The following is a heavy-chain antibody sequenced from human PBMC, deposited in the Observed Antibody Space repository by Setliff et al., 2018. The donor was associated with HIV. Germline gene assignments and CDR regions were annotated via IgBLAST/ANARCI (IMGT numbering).Heavy chain of an antibody. V-gene: IGHV4-30-2*01. J-gene: IGHJ6*01. CDR1: GGSISSGGYS. Sequence: PSETLSLTCAVSGGSISSGGYSWTWIRQPPGKGLEWIAYIFHSGRIYYNPTLKSRVTMSVDRSKNHLSLNVTSVTAADTAVYYCSRISQLLAYAMDVWGQGTTVTVSS. D-gene: IGHD6-13*01. CDR2: IFHSGRI. CDR3: SRISQLLAYAMDV.